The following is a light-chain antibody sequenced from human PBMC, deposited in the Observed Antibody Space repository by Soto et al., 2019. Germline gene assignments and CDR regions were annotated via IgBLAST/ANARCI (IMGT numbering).Light chain of an antibody. J-gene: IGLJ2*01. CDR1: SSNIGNNY. V-gene: IGLV1-51*01. Sequence: QSVLTQPPSVSAAPGQKVTISCSGSSSNIGNNYVSWYQQLPGTAPKLLIYDNDKRPSGIPDRFSGSKSGTSATLGITELQTVDEADYYCATWESSLSARVFGEGTKLTVL. CDR2: DND. CDR3: ATWESSLSARV.